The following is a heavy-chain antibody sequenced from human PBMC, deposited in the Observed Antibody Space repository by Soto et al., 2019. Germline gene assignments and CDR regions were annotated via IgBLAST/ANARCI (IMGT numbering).Heavy chain of an antibody. D-gene: IGHD4-17*01. J-gene: IGHJ3*01. Sequence: QLQLHNSGSTLVKPSQTLSLTCGVSGASVNSGSHSWSWIRQTPGKGLEWIGFIFHSGDAFYNPSLQSRVTISGDRSNNLFSLRLTSVTAADTAIYYCATCPRGDYRSDAFDVWGQGTMVTVSS. V-gene: IGHV4-30-2*01. CDR2: IFHSGDA. CDR1: GASVNSGSHS. CDR3: ATCPRGDYRSDAFDV.